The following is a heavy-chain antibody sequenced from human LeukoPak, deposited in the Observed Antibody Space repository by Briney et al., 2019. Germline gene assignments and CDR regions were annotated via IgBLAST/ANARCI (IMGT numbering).Heavy chain of an antibody. V-gene: IGHV5-51*01. J-gene: IGHJ4*02. Sequence: GESLKISCKGSGYSFTNYWIAWVRQLPGKGLEWMGIIYPGDSDTRYSPSFQGQVTISADKSINSAYLQWSSLKAPDTAMYYCARRVASSPYFEYWGQGTLVTVSS. CDR2: IYPGDSDT. CDR1: GYSFTNYW. CDR3: ARRVASSPYFEY. D-gene: IGHD2-15*01.